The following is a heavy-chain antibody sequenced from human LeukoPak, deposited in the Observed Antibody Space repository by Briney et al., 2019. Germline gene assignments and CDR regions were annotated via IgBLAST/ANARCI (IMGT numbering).Heavy chain of an antibody. Sequence: SETLSLTCTVSGGSISSSSYYWGWIRQPPGKGLEWIGSIYYSGSTYYNPSLKSRVTISVDTSKNQFSLKLSPVTAADTAVYYCAGYCSGGSCYRSTSYYYYMDVWGKGTTVTVSS. CDR2: IYYSGST. J-gene: IGHJ6*03. CDR1: GGSISSSSYY. D-gene: IGHD2-15*01. V-gene: IGHV4-39*07. CDR3: AGYCSGGSCYRSTSYYYYMDV.